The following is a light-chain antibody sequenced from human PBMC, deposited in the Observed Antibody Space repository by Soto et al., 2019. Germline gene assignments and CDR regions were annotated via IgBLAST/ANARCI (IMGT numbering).Light chain of an antibody. V-gene: IGKV3-20*01. CDR1: PSVTSSF. CDR2: GAS. CDR3: QQYDSSPLT. Sequence: PGERATLSCRASPSVTSSFLAWYQQKPGQAPRLLIYGASSRATGIPDRFSGSGSGTDFTLTISRLEPEDVAVYYCQQYDSSPLTFGGGTKVEIK. J-gene: IGKJ4*01.